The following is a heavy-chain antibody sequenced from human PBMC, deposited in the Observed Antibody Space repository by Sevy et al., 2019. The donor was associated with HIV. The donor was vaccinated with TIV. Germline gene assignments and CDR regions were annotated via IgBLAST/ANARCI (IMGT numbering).Heavy chain of an antibody. D-gene: IGHD2-21*02. CDR2: IKSKTDGGTA. Sequence: GGSLRLSCAASGFTFSTAWMNWVRQAPGKGLEWVGRIKSKTDGGTADYAAPVKGRTTISRDDSKNTSYLQMNSLKTEDTAVYYCTTANVWDGDWYFDSWGQGTLVTVSS. J-gene: IGHJ4*02. CDR3: TTANVWDGDWYFDS. V-gene: IGHV3-15*01. CDR1: GFTFSTAW.